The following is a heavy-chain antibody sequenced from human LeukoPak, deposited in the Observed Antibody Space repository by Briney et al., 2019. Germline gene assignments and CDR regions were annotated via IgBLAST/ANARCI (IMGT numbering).Heavy chain of an antibody. Sequence: ASVEVSCTASGYTFTSYYMHWVRQAPGQGLEWMGIINPSGGSTSYEQKFQGRVTMIRNKSTSKVYMELSSLRSEDTAVYYCARTHDYSNFNWFDPWGQGTQVTVSS. J-gene: IGHJ5*02. V-gene: IGHV1-46*03. CDR1: GYTFTSYY. D-gene: IGHD4-11*01. CDR2: INPSGGST. CDR3: ARTHDYSNFNWFDP.